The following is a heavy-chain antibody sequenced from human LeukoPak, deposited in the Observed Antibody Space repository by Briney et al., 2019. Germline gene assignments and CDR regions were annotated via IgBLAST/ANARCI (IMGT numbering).Heavy chain of an antibody. CDR3: ARDGGVAVAGFYFDY. V-gene: IGHV1-2*02. CDR1: GFTFSNYG. J-gene: IGHJ4*02. D-gene: IGHD6-19*01. CDR2: INPNSGGT. Sequence: GGSLRLSCAASGFTFSNYGMHWVRQAPGQGLEWMGWINPNSGGTNYAQKFQGRVTMTRDTSISTAYMELSRLRSDDAAVYYCARDGGVAVAGFYFDYWGQGTLVTVSS.